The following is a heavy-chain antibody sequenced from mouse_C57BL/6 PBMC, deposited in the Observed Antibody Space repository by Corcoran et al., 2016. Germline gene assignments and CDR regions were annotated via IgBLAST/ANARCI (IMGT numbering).Heavy chain of an antibody. Sequence: QVQLQQSGAELVKPGASVKISCKASGYAFSSYWMNWVKQRPGKGLEWIGQIYPGDGDTNYNGKFKGKATLTADKSSSTAYMQLSSLTSEDSAVYFCARDRPYYSNYVGFAYWGQGTLVTVSA. D-gene: IGHD2-5*01. J-gene: IGHJ3*01. CDR3: ARDRPYYSNYVGFAY. V-gene: IGHV1-80*01. CDR1: GYAFSSYW. CDR2: IYPGDGDT.